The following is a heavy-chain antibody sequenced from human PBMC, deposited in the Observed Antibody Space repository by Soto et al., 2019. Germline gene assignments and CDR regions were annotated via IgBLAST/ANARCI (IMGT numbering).Heavy chain of an antibody. D-gene: IGHD3-10*01. Sequence: QVQLVQSGAEVKRPGSSVKVSCKASGDTFNFYSINWVRQAPGLGLEWLGRVNPILSLSNYAQRFQGRVTMTADKSTSTAYKITHSLRSEDTGIYYCATSYGSGYRAFDYWGQGAQVTFSS. V-gene: IGHV1-69*02. CDR2: VNPILSLS. CDR3: ATSYGSGYRAFDY. J-gene: IGHJ4*02. CDR1: GDTFNFYS.